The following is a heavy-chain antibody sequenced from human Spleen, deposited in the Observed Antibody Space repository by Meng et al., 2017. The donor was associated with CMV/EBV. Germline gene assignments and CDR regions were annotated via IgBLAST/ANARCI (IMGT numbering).Heavy chain of an antibody. CDR1: SGGYY. CDR3: ARAVPRYCSRTSCFPSFDY. CDR2: IYYDGSA. Sequence: SGGYYWSWIRQHPVKGLEWIGYIYYDGSASYNPSLKSRVTISVDTSKNRFSLKLSSVTAADTAVYYCARAVPRYCSRTSCFPSFDYWGQGTLVTVSS. V-gene: IGHV4-31*02. D-gene: IGHD2-2*01. J-gene: IGHJ4*02.